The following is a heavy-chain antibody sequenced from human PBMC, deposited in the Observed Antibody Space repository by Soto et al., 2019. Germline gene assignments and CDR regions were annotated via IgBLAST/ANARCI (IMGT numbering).Heavy chain of an antibody. CDR2: IRRKGNSFAA. CDR1: GFSFSGSP. V-gene: IGHV3-73*01. Sequence: GGSLRLSCAASGFSFSGSPLHWVRQASGKGLEWVGHIRRKGNSFAAAYAASVKGRFTISRDDSENTAYLQMNSLKTEDTAVYFCTVPYYYGSDAFDIWGQGTMVTVSS. J-gene: IGHJ3*02. CDR3: TVPYYYGSDAFDI. D-gene: IGHD3-10*01.